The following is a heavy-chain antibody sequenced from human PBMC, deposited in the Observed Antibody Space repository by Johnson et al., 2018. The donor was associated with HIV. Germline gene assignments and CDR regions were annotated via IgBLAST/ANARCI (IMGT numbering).Heavy chain of an antibody. CDR1: GFTFSRYA. CDR2: VQFDGSNK. J-gene: IGHJ3*02. V-gene: IGHV3-30*02. CDR3: AKDFRPNDALDI. Sequence: QVQLVESGGGVVQPGRSLRLSCAASGFTFSRYAMHWVRQAPGKGLEWLASVQFDGSNKYYIDSVKGRFTISRDNSKNSLYLQMNSLRTEDTAEYYCAKDFRPNDALDIWGQGTMVTVSS.